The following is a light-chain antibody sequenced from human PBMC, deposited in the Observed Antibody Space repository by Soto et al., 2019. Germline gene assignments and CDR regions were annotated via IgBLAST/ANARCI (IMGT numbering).Light chain of an antibody. V-gene: IGLV2-14*01. Sequence: QSALTQPASVSGSPGHSITISCSGTSSDIGAYDHVAWFQQFPGKTPKLIIYSVSNRPSGVSYRFSGSKSGNTASLTISGLQAEDEADYYCISYTVSRSYVFGTGTK. CDR2: SVS. J-gene: IGLJ1*01. CDR3: ISYTVSRSYV. CDR1: SSDIGAYDH.